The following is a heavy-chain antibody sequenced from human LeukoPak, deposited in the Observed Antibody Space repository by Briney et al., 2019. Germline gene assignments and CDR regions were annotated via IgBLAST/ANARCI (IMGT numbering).Heavy chain of an antibody. Sequence: PGGSLRLSCAASGFTFSSYEMNWVRQAPGKGLEWVSFISNNGDTITYVDSVKGRFTISRDNSKNTLYLQMNSLRPEDTAVYYCAKAPTGYTSSWLYFDNWGQGTLVTVSS. CDR1: GFTFSSYE. V-gene: IGHV3-48*03. CDR3: AKAPTGYTSSWLYFDN. CDR2: ISNNGDTI. D-gene: IGHD6-13*01. J-gene: IGHJ4*02.